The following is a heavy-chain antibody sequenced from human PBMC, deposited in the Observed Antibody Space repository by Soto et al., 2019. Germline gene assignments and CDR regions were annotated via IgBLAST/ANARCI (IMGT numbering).Heavy chain of an antibody. CDR3: ARSGACYYLGFDY. V-gene: IGHV4-39*01. J-gene: IGHJ4*02. Sequence: SETLSLTCTVSGASINNINYYWGWIRQRPGQGLEWIASVSSAGSTYYKPALKRLITISVDMSKNQFSLILRSVTAADTAVYYCARSGACYYLGFDYWGQGTLVTVSS. CDR1: GASINNINYY. D-gene: IGHD3-10*01. CDR2: VSSAGST.